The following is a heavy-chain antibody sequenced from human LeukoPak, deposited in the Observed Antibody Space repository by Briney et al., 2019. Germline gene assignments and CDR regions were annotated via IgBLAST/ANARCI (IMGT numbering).Heavy chain of an antibody. J-gene: IGHJ6*02. CDR1: GFTVSSNY. D-gene: IGHD3-10*01. V-gene: IGHV3-53*01. Sequence: GGSLRLSCAASGFTVSSNYMSWVRQAPGKGLEWVSVIYSGGSTYYADSVEGRFTISRDNAKNTLYLQMNSLRAEDTAMYYCARDYGRSRDYGMDVWGQGTTVTVSS. CDR2: IYSGGST. CDR3: ARDYGRSRDYGMDV.